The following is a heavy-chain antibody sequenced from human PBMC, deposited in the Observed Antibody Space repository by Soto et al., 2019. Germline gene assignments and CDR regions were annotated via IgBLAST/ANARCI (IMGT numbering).Heavy chain of an antibody. CDR2: ISAYNGNT. J-gene: IGHJ6*02. V-gene: IGHV1-18*01. D-gene: IGHD2-2*01. Sequence: ASVKASCKASGYTFTTYGISWVGQAPGQVLEWMGWISAYNGNTNYAQKLQGRVTMTTDTSTSTAYMELRSLRSDDTAVYYCARERCSSTRCSKGPFYYYGMDVWG. CDR1: GYTFTTYG. CDR3: ARERCSSTRCSKGPFYYYGMDV.